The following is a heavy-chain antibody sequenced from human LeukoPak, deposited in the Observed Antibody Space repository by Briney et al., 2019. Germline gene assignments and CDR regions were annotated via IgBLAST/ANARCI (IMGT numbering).Heavy chain of an antibody. CDR1: GFTFSSYA. V-gene: IGHV3-23*01. Sequence: GGSLRLSCAASGFTFSSYAMNWVRQAPGKGLDGVWAISGSGGSTYYADSVKGRFTISRDNSKNTLYLQMNSLRAEDTAVYYCARKDYYYYDMDVWGQGTTVTVSS. J-gene: IGHJ6*02. CDR3: ARKDYYYYDMDV. CDR2: ISGSGGST.